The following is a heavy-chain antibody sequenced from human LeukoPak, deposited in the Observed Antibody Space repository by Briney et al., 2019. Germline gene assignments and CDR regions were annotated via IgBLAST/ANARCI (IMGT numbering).Heavy chain of an antibody. J-gene: IGHJ4*02. D-gene: IGHD6-13*01. CDR3: ATALAGSSWYSPNY. CDR2: VDPEDGET. V-gene: IGHV1-69-2*01. CDR1: GYTFTDYY. Sequence: EASVKVSCKASGYTFTDYYMHWVQQAPGKGLEWMGLVDPEDGETIYAEKFQGRVTMTADTSTDTAYMELSSLRSEDTAVYYCATALAGSSWYSPNYWGQGTLVTVSS.